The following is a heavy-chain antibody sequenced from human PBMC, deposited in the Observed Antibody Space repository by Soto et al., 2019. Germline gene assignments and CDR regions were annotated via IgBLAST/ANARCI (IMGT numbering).Heavy chain of an antibody. V-gene: IGHV4-59*01. CDR3: ARGSDFLYYYGMDV. D-gene: IGHD5-12*01. J-gene: IGHJ6*02. CDR1: CGSISSYF. Sequence: SETLSLTCTVSCGSISSYFWTWIRQPPGKGLEWIGYIYYSGSTNYNPSLKSRVTISVDTSKNQFSLKLSSVTAADTAVYYCARGSDFLYYYGMDVWGQGTTVTVS. CDR2: IYYSGST.